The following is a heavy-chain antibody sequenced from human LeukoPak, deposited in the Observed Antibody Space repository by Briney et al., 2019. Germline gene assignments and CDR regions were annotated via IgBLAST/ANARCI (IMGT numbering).Heavy chain of an antibody. Sequence: PSETLSLTCTVSGASISSYYWSWPRQPPGKGLEWIGYIYGRGSTNYNPSLKSRITISLDTSKNQFSLKLNSVTAADTAVYYCAREDAWGNKTPKGRFDYWGQGALVTVSS. CDR2: IYGRGST. V-gene: IGHV4-59*01. CDR3: AREDAWGNKTPKGRFDY. CDR1: GASISSYY. D-gene: IGHD3-16*01. J-gene: IGHJ4*02.